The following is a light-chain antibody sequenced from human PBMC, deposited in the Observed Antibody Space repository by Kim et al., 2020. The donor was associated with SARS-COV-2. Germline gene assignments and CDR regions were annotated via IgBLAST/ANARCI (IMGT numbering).Light chain of an antibody. CDR1: NIGSKS. CDR3: QVWDSSSDRV. CDR2: YDS. V-gene: IGLV3-21*04. Sequence: SYELTQPPSVSVAPGKTARITCGGNNIGSKSVHWYQQKPGQAPVLVIYYDSDRPSGIPERFSGSNSGNTDTLTISRVEAGDEADYYCQVWDSSSDRVFGGGTKLTVL. J-gene: IGLJ3*02.